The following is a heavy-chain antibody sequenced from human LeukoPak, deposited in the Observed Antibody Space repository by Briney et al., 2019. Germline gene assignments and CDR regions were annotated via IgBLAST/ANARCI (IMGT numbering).Heavy chain of an antibody. Sequence: GGSLRLSCAASGFTFSDYYMSWIRQAPGKGLEWVSYISSSGSTIYYADSVKGRFTISRDNAKNSLYLQMNSLRAEDTAVYYCTTVRAFTVTSIYYYYGMDVWGQGTTVTVSS. V-gene: IGHV3-11*01. CDR2: ISSSGSTI. D-gene: IGHD4-17*01. J-gene: IGHJ6*02. CDR3: TTVRAFTVTSIYYYYGMDV. CDR1: GFTFSDYY.